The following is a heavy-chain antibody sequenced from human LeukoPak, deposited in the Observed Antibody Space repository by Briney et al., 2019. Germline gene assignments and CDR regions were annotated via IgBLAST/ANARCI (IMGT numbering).Heavy chain of an antibody. J-gene: IGHJ4*02. CDR1: GFTVSSNY. Sequence: GGSLRLSCAASGFTVSSNYMSWVRQAPGKGLEWVSVIYSGGSTYYADSVKGRFTISRDNSKNTLYLQMNSLRAEDTAVYYCARDAVKVRGPTDWGQGTLVTVSS. V-gene: IGHV3-66*01. CDR3: ARDAVKVRGPTD. D-gene: IGHD3-10*01. CDR2: IYSGGST.